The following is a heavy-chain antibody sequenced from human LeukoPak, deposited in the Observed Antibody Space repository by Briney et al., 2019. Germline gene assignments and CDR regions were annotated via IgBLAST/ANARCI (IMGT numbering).Heavy chain of an antibody. J-gene: IGHJ4*02. CDR2: MYYDGISK. Sequence: PGRSLRLFCAASGFTFSSYGMHWVRQAPGKGLEWVAVMYYDGISKYYADSVKGRFTISRDNSMNTLYLQMNSLRAEDTAVYYCARGYVQGNWGQGTLVTVSP. V-gene: IGHV3-33*01. CDR1: GFTFSSYG. CDR3: ARGYVQGN. D-gene: IGHD3-10*02.